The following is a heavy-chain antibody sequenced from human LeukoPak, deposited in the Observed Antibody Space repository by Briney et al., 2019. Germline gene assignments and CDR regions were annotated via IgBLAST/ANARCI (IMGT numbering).Heavy chain of an antibody. CDR3: AKSGYGYWGYFDY. D-gene: IGHD5-18*01. V-gene: IGHV3-48*01. CDR1: GFTFSSYS. J-gene: IGHJ4*02. Sequence: GGSLRLSCAASGFTFSSYSMNWVRQAPGKGLEWVSYISSSSSTIYYADSVKGRFTISRDNSKNTLYLQMNSLRAEDTAVYYCAKSGYGYWGYFDYWGQGTLVTVSS. CDR2: ISSSSSTI.